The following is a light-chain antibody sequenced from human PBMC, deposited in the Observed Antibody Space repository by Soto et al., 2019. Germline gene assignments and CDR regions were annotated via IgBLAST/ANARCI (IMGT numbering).Light chain of an antibody. V-gene: IGLV2-8*01. Sequence: QSALTQSPSASGSPGQSVTISCTGTSSDVGGYNYVSWYQQHPGKAPKLMISEVSKRPSGVPDRFSGSKSGNTASLTVSGLQVEDEADYSCSSYAGSNTYVFGTGTKLTVL. CDR3: SSYAGSNTYV. CDR1: SSDVGGYNY. CDR2: EVS. J-gene: IGLJ1*01.